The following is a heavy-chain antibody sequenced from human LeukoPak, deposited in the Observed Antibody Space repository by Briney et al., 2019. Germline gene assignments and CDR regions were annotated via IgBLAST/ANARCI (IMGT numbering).Heavy chain of an antibody. J-gene: IGHJ5*02. CDR2: TYYRSKWYN. V-gene: IGHV6-1*01. CDR1: GDSVSSNSAA. CDR3: AREGDGSGLSDWFDP. Sequence: PSQTLLLTCAISGDSVSSNSAAWNCIRQSPSRGLEWLERTYYRSKWYNDYAVSVKGRITINPDTSKNQFSLQLNSVTPEDTAVYNCAREGDGSGLSDWFDPWGQGTLVTVSS. D-gene: IGHD6-19*01.